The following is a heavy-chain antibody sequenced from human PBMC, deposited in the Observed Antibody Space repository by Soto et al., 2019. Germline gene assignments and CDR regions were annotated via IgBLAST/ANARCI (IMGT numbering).Heavy chain of an antibody. CDR3: ASHMSIAGELYYYYSCIDV. CDR1: GFTFSSYG. J-gene: IGHJ6*02. Sequence: PGGSLRLSCAASGFTFSSYGMHWVRQAPGKGLEWVAVISYDGSNKYYADSVKGRFTISRDNSKNTLYLQMNSLRAEDTAVYYCASHMSIAGELYYYYSCIDVWGQGTTVTVSS. V-gene: IGHV3-30*03. D-gene: IGHD6-6*01. CDR2: ISYDGSNK.